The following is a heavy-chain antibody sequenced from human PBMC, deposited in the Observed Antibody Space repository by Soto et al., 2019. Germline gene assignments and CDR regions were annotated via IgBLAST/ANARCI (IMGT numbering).Heavy chain of an antibody. CDR3: ATVFDL. V-gene: IGHV3-74*01. Sequence: EMQLVESGGGLVQPGGSLRLSCAASGFTLSGHWIHWVRQAPGKGLEWVSRIDIDGRGTSYADFVKGRFTISTDNAKNTVYLQMNSLRAEDTAVYYCATVFDLWGQGTLVTVSS. CDR2: IDIDGRGT. CDR1: GFTLSGHW. J-gene: IGHJ5*02.